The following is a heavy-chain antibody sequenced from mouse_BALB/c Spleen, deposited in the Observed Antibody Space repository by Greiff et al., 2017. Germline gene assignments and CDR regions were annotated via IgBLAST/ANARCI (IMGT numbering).Heavy chain of an antibody. Sequence: EVKLVESGPSLVKPSQTLSLTCSVTGDSITSGYWNWIRKFPGNKLEYMGYISYSGSTYYNPSLKSRISITRDTSKNQYYLQLNSVTTEDTATYYCARSYYGNYGGAYWGQGTLVTVSA. CDR2: ISYSGST. CDR3: ARSYYGNYGGAY. D-gene: IGHD2-10*01. J-gene: IGHJ3*01. CDR1: GDSITSGY. V-gene: IGHV3-8*02.